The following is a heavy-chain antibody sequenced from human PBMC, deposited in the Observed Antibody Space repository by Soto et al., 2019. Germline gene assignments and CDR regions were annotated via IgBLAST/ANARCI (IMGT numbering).Heavy chain of an antibody. CDR3: VRGKDQYNTLTYSYYHQ. D-gene: IGHD1-20*01. Sequence: GGSLRLSCAASGFTCSRYWMHWVRQAPGEGLMWVSRINSDGSMTSYADSVKGRFTISRDNAKNTVYLQMNSLRAEDTARYYCVRGKDQYNTLTYSYYHQWGQGTLLTVSS. CDR2: INSDGSMT. CDR1: GFTCSRYW. V-gene: IGHV3-74*01. J-gene: IGHJ1*01.